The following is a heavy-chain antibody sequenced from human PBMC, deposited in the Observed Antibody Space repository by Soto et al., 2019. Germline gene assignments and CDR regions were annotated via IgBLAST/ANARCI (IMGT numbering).Heavy chain of an antibody. CDR2: FYSGDSDT. D-gene: IGHD6-19*01. CDR1: RYSFANYC. V-gene: IGHV5-51*01. CDR3: ARGSSGFYDY. Sequence: GESLKISCKGSRYSFANYCIAWVRQMPGKGLEWMGIFYSGDSDTRYSPSFQGQVVISGDKSINTAYLQWTSLKASDTAMYYCARGSSGFYDYWGQGTLVTVSS. J-gene: IGHJ4*02.